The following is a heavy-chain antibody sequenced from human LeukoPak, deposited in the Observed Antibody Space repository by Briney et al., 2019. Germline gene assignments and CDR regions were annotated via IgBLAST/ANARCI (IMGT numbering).Heavy chain of an antibody. CDR2: ISYDGSNK. D-gene: IGHD3-22*01. Sequence: PGRSLRLSCAASGFTFSSYGMHWVRQAPGKGLEWVVVISYDGSNKYYADSVKGRFTISRDNSKNTLYLQMNSLRAEDTAVYYCAKDYQDYYDSSGYYYDYWGQGTLVTVSS. V-gene: IGHV3-30*18. CDR1: GFTFSSYG. CDR3: AKDYQDYYDSSGYYYDY. J-gene: IGHJ4*02.